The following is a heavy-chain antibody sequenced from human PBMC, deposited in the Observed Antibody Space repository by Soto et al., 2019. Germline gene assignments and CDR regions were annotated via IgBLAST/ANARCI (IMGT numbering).Heavy chain of an antibody. CDR3: ARDPQYGSSRWYEVDY. D-gene: IGHD6-13*01. V-gene: IGHV3-48*03. J-gene: IGHJ4*02. Sequence: VGSLKLSCAASGFTFSSYEMNWVRQDPGKGLEWVSYISSSGRTIYYAASLKCRFTISRDNAKNSLYLQMSSLRAEDKAVYYCARDPQYGSSRWYEVDYWGQGTLVTVSS. CDR2: ISSSGRTI. CDR1: GFTFSSYE.